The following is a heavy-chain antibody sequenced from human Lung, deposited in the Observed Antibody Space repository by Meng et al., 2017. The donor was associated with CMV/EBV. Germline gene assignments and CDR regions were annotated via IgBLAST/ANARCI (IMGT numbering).Heavy chain of an antibody. CDR2: ITSSSTYI. D-gene: IGHD4-11*01. J-gene: IGHJ6*02. CDR1: GFTFSGYT. Sequence: GESLKISCAASGFTFSGYTMNWVRQAPGKGLEWVSCITSSSTYIYYAESVKGRFTISRDNAKNSLHLQMNSLRAEDTAVYYCARDDYTNYVVDVWGQGPTVTVSS. CDR3: ARDDYTNYVVDV. V-gene: IGHV3-21*01.